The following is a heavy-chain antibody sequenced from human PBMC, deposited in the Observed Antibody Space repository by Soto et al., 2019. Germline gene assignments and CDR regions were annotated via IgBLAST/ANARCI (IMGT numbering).Heavy chain of an antibody. Sequence: SGTLSLTCTVSGGSISSSSYYWGWIRQPPGKGLEWIGSIYYSGSTYYNPSLKSRVTISVDTSKNQFSLKLSSVTAADTAVYYCARHLYYDILTGYYNETYYYYGMDVWGQGTTVTV. CDR1: GGSISSSSYY. CDR3: ARHLYYDILTGYYNETYYYYGMDV. CDR2: IYYSGST. V-gene: IGHV4-39*01. D-gene: IGHD3-9*01. J-gene: IGHJ6*02.